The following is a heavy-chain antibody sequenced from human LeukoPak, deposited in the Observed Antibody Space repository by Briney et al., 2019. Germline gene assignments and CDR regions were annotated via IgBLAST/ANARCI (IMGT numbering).Heavy chain of an antibody. Sequence: GASVKVSCKASGYTFTGYYMHWARQAPGQGLEWMGRINPNSGGTSYAQKFQGRVTMTRDTSISTAYMELSRLRSDDTAVYYCARVGYCTNGVCYIIFDYWGQGTLVTVSS. D-gene: IGHD2-8*01. CDR2: INPNSGGT. CDR3: ARVGYCTNGVCYIIFDY. J-gene: IGHJ4*02. CDR1: GYTFTGYY. V-gene: IGHV1-2*06.